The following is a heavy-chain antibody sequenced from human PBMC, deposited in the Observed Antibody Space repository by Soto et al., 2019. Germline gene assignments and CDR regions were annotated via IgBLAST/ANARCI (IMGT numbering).Heavy chain of an antibody. Sequence: VASVKVSCKASGYTFTSYAMHWVRQAPGQRLEWMGWINAGNGNTKYSQKFQGRVTITRDTSASTAYMELSSLRSEDTAVYYCARVKVHGGVISGTFDYWGQGTLVTVSS. D-gene: IGHD3-16*01. CDR2: INAGNGNT. V-gene: IGHV1-3*01. CDR3: ARVKVHGGVISGTFDY. J-gene: IGHJ4*02. CDR1: GYTFTSYA.